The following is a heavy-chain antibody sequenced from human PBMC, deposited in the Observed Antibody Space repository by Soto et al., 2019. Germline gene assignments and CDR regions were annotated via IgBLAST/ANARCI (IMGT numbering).Heavy chain of an antibody. CDR2: ISGSDDST. CDR3: AKRSSSSTFVY. Sequence: EVQLLESGGGLVQPGESLRLSCADSGFTFSSYAMSWVRQAPGKGLEWVSVISGSDDSTYYADSVKGRFTISRDNSKNTLYLQMNSLRAEDTAVYYCAKRSSSSTFVYWGQGTLVTVSS. V-gene: IGHV3-23*01. CDR1: GFTFSSYA. D-gene: IGHD6-6*01. J-gene: IGHJ4*02.